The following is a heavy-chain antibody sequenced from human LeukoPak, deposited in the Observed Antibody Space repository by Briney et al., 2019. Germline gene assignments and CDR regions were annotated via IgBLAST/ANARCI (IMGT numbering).Heavy chain of an antibody. D-gene: IGHD2-2*01. J-gene: IGHJ3*02. Sequence: SETLSLTCTVSGGSISSSSYYWGWIRQPPGKGLEWIGSIYYSGSTYYNPSLKSRVTISVDTSKNQFSLKLSSVTAADTAVYYCARGFSSTSCPGNAFDIWGQGTMVTVSS. CDR2: IYYSGST. CDR1: GGSISSSSYY. V-gene: IGHV4-39*07. CDR3: ARGFSSTSCPGNAFDI.